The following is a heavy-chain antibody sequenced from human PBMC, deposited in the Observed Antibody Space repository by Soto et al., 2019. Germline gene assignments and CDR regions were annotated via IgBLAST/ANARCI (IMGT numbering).Heavy chain of an antibody. V-gene: IGHV1-8*01. CDR1: GYTFTSYD. CDR2: MNPNSGNT. CDR3: ARGRERGRWFDP. Sequence: GAPVKVSCKGSGYTFTSYDINWVRQATGQGLEWMGWMNPNSGNTGYAQKFQGRVTMTRNTSISTAYMELSSLRSEDTAVYYCARGRERGRWFDPWGQGTLVTVSS. J-gene: IGHJ5*02.